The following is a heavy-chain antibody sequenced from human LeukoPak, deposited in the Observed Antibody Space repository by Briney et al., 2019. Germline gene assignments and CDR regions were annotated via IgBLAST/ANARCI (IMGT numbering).Heavy chain of an antibody. CDR2: IYSGGNT. CDR3: AREDSGYGLHLDY. D-gene: IGHD5-12*01. CDR1: GFTFSSYD. V-gene: IGHV3-66*01. Sequence: PGRSLRLSCAASGFTFSSYDMNWVRQAPGKGLEWVAVIYSGGNTYYADSVAGRFTISRDTATNTVYLQMNSLRADDTAVYYCAREDSGYGLHLDYWGQGTLVTVSS. J-gene: IGHJ4*02.